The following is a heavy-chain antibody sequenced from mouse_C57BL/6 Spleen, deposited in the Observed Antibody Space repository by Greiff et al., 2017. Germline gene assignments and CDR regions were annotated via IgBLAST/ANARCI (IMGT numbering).Heavy chain of an antibody. V-gene: IGHV5-12*01. CDR3: ALGRGYDRGAMDY. CDR1: GFTFSDYY. CDR2: ISNGGGST. J-gene: IGHJ4*01. Sequence: EVQLVESGGGLVQPGGSLKLSCAASGFTFSDYYMYWVRQTPEKRLEWVAYISNGGGSTYYPDTVKGRFTISRDNAKNTLYLQMSRLKSEDTAMYYCALGRGYDRGAMDYWGQGTSVTVSS. D-gene: IGHD2-2*01.